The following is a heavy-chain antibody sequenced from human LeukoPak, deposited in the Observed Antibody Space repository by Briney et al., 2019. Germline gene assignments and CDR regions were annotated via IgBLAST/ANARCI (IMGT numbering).Heavy chain of an antibody. Sequence: SETLSLTCTVSGGSISSYYWSWIRQPPGKGLEWIGYIYYSESTNYNPSLKSRVTISVDTSKNQFSLKLSSVTAADTAVYYCAREGGYCSSTSCYRLWKDAFDIWGQGTMVTVSS. CDR1: GGSISSYY. CDR3: AREGGYCSSTSCYRLWKDAFDI. J-gene: IGHJ3*02. CDR2: IYYSEST. D-gene: IGHD2-2*02. V-gene: IGHV4-59*12.